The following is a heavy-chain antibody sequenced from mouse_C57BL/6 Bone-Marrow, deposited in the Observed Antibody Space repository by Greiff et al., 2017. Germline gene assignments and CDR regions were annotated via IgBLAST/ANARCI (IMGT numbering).Heavy chain of an antibody. D-gene: IGHD2-4*01. V-gene: IGHV1-74*01. CDR3: ATNRGIYYDYDGDWYFDV. CDR2: IHPSDSDT. Sequence: QVQLQQPGAELVKPGASVKVSCKASGYTFTSYWMHWVKQRPGQGLEWIGRIHPSDSDTNYNQKFKGKATLTVDKSSSTAYMQLSRLTSEDSAVXYCATNRGIYYDYDGDWYFDVWGTGTTVTVSS. J-gene: IGHJ1*03. CDR1: GYTFTSYW.